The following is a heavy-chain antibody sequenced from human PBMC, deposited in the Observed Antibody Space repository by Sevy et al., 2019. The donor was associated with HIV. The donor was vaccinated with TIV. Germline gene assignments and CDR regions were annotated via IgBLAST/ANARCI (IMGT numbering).Heavy chain of an antibody. V-gene: IGHV1-69*13. CDR2: IIPLFDTT. Sequence: ASMKVSCKASGGTFSSYGISWVRQAPGQGLEWMGGIIPLFDTTNNAQKFQDRVTFTADESTSTAYMELSSLRSEDTAMYYCARAFPNILTGYYDYWGQGTLVTVSS. CDR1: GGTFSSYG. D-gene: IGHD3-9*01. J-gene: IGHJ4*02. CDR3: ARAFPNILTGYYDY.